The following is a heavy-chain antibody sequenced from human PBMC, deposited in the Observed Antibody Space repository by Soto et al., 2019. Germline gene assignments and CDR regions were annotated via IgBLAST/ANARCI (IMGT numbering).Heavy chain of an antibody. CDR3: TTYYDILTGYYSFDY. V-gene: IGHV3-15*01. D-gene: IGHD3-9*01. Sequence: GGSLRLSCAASGFTFSNAWMSWVRQAPGKGLEWVGRIKSKTDGGTTDYAAPVKGRFTISRDDSKNTLYLQMNSLKTEDTAVYYCTTYYDILTGYYSFDYWGQGTLVTVSS. J-gene: IGHJ4*02. CDR1: GFTFSNAW. CDR2: IKSKTDGGTT.